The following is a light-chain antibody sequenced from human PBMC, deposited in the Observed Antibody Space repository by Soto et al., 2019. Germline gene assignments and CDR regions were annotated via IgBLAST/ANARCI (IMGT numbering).Light chain of an antibody. CDR3: KQANSFPPIT. Sequence: DIQMTQSPSSVSASVGDRVTITCRASQGISSCLAWYQQKPGKAPKLLIYAASSLQSGVPSRFSGSGSGTDFTLTISSLQPEDFATYYCKQANSFPPITFGRGTRLEIK. CDR2: AAS. CDR1: QGISSC. J-gene: IGKJ5*01. V-gene: IGKV1-12*01.